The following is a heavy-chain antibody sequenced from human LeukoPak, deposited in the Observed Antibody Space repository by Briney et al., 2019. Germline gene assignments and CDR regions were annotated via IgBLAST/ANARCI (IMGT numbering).Heavy chain of an antibody. D-gene: IGHD3-22*01. V-gene: IGHV1-8*01. Sequence: ASVKVSCKASGYTFTSYDINWVRQATGQGLEWMGWMNPNSGNKGYAQKFQGRVTMTRNTSISTAYMELSSLRSEDTAVYYCATDSSGYHDAFDIWGQGTMVTVSS. CDR1: GYTFTSYD. CDR3: ATDSSGYHDAFDI. J-gene: IGHJ3*02. CDR2: MNPNSGNK.